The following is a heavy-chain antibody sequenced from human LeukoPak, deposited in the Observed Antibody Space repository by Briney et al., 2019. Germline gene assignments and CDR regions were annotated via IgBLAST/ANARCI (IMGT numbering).Heavy chain of an antibody. J-gene: IGHJ6*02. CDR3: TTDPLTYYYYGMDV. CDR2: IKSKTDGGTT. Sequence: GGSLRLSCAASGFTFSNAWMSWVRQAPGKGLEWVGRIKSKTDGGTTDYAAPVKGRFTISRDDSKNTLYLQMNSLKTEDTAVYYCTTDPLTYYYYGMDVWGQGTTVTVSS. V-gene: IGHV3-15*01. D-gene: IGHD4/OR15-4a*01. CDR1: GFTFSNAW.